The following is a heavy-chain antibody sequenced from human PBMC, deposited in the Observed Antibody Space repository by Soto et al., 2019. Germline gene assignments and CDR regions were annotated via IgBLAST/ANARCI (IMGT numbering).Heavy chain of an antibody. CDR2: IYSGGNT. CDR1: GFTVSSNY. J-gene: IGHJ4*02. Sequence: EVQLLEAGGGLTQPGGSLRLSCAVSGFTVSSNYMSWVRQAPGKGLGWVSLIYSGGNTDYAVPVKGRFTISRDNSKNTVYLQMNSLRAEDTAVYYCARLREAAAIDYWGQGTLVTVSS. V-gene: IGHV3-53*01. D-gene: IGHD2-15*01. CDR3: ARLREAAAIDY.